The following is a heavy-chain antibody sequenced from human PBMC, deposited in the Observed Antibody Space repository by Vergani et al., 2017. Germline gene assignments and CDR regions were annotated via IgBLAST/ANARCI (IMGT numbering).Heavy chain of an antibody. V-gene: IGHV3-48*03. Sequence: EVQLVESGGGLVQPGGSLRLSCAASGFTFSSYEMNWVRQAPGKGLEWVSYISSSGSTIYYADSVKGRFTIARDNAKNARYLQMNSLRAEDTAVYYCARDYSPGLYYYYYYGMDVWGQGTTVTVSS. J-gene: IGHJ6*02. CDR3: ARDYSPGLYYYYYYGMDV. CDR2: ISSSGSTI. CDR1: GFTFSSYE. D-gene: IGHD6-13*01.